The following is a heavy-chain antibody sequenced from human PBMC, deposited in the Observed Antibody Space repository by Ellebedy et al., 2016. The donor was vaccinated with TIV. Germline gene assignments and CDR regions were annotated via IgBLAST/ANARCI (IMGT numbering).Heavy chain of an antibody. D-gene: IGHD5-12*01. CDR3: ARGGYGRPFDC. Sequence: GGSLRLSCAASGFTFSNYWMKWVRQAPGKGLEWVANIKQDGSEKYYVDSVKGRFTISRGNAKNSLFLQMNSLRVEDTAVYFCARGGYGRPFDCWGQGTLVTVSS. CDR2: IKQDGSEK. V-gene: IGHV3-7*03. CDR1: GFTFSNYW. J-gene: IGHJ4*02.